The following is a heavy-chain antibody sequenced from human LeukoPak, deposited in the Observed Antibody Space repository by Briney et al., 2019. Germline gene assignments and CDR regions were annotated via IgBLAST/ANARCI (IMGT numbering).Heavy chain of an antibody. V-gene: IGHV4-34*01. CDR3: ARRLCGGDCYSTFSY. D-gene: IGHD2-21*02. Sequence: SETLSLTCAVYGGSFSGYYWSWIRQPPGKGLEWIGEINHSGSTNYNPSLKSRVTISVDTSKNQFSLKLSSVTAADTAVYYCARRLCGGDCYSTFSYRGQGTLVTVSS. J-gene: IGHJ4*02. CDR1: GGSFSGYY. CDR2: INHSGST.